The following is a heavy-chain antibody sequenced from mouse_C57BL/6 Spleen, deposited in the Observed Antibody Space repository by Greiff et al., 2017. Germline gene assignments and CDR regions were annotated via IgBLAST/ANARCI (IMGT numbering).Heavy chain of an antibody. CDR3: TATVVATNYFDY. D-gene: IGHD1-1*01. CDR2: INPSSGYT. V-gene: IGHV1-4*01. J-gene: IGHJ2*01. CDR1: GYTFTSYT. Sequence: VQLQQSGAELARPGASVTMSCKASGYTFTSYTMHWVKQRPGQGLEWIGYINPSSGYTKYNQKFKDKATLTADKSSSTAYMQLSSLTSEDSAVYYCTATVVATNYFDYWGQGTTLTVSS.